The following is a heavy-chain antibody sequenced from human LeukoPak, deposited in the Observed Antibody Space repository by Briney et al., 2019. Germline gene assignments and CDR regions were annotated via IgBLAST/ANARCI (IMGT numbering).Heavy chain of an antibody. Sequence: SETLSLTCAVYSGSFSGYYWSWIRQPAGKGLDCIGENNDSGSVNCNPSLKNRVALSVDTSKNQFSLRLSSVAAADTAVYYCARRLVDSGASQVSDDWGQGTLVTVSS. J-gene: IGHJ4*02. D-gene: IGHD2-15*01. V-gene: IGHV4-34*01. CDR3: ARRLVDSGASQVSDD. CDR2: NNDSGSV. CDR1: SGSFSGYY.